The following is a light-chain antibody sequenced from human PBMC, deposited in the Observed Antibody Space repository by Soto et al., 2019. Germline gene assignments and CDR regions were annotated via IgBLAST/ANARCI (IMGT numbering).Light chain of an antibody. V-gene: IGKV3-11*01. CDR1: QSVRSS. Sequence: EIVLTQSPDTLSLSPGERATLSCRASQSVRSSLAWYQQTPGQAPMLLIYDAAKRGTGITARFSGSGSGTDFTLNTSSLEPEDFAVYYCQQRSNWHPEVTLGPGTKVDIK. J-gene: IGKJ3*01. CDR2: DAA. CDR3: QQRSNWHPEVT.